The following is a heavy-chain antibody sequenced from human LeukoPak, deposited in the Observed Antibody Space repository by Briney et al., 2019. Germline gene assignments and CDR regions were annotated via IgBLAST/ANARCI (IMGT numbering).Heavy chain of an antibody. V-gene: IGHV3-7*01. Sequence: GGSLRLSCAASGFTFSNSWMSWVRQAPGMGLEWVATIKPDGSAQYYVDSVKGRFTISRDNAKNSLFLQINSLRAEDTAVYYCANGGTYSSGPWGQGTLVTVSS. CDR1: GFTFSNSW. CDR2: IKPDGSAQ. J-gene: IGHJ5*02. D-gene: IGHD3-22*01. CDR3: ANGGTYSSGP.